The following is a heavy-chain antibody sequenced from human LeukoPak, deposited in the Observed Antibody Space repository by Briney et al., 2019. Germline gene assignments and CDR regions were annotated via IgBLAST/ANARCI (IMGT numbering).Heavy chain of an antibody. J-gene: IGHJ5*02. V-gene: IGHV1-18*01. CDR3: ARIRSNSWPPFPDH. CDR1: GYTFSTYS. D-gene: IGHD2/OR15-2a*01. CDR2: ISTYNGDT. Sequence: ASVKVSCKTSGYTFSTYSITWVRQAPGQGLEWMGWISTYNGDTKYAQRLQGRLTLTTDSSTGTAYMDLRSLRSDDTAVIYCARIRSNSWPPFPDHWGQGTLLIVSS.